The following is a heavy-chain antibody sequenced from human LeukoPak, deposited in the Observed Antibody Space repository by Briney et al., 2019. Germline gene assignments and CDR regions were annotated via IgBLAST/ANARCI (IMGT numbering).Heavy chain of an antibody. Sequence: ASVKVSCKASGYTFTSYGISWVRQAPGQGLEWMGWISAYNGNTNYAQKLQGRVTMTTDTSTSTAYMELRSLRSDDTAVYYCARGGRYCSSTSCRTPPVFDPWGQGTLVTVSS. CDR2: ISAYNGNT. CDR3: ARGGRYCSSTSCRTPPVFDP. V-gene: IGHV1-18*01. J-gene: IGHJ5*02. CDR1: GYTFTSYG. D-gene: IGHD2-2*01.